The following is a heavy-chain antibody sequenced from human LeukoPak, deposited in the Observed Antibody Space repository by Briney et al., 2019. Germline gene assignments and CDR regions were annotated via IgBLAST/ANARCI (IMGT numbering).Heavy chain of an antibody. J-gene: IGHJ6*03. Sequence: GGSLRLSCAASGFTFNSYGMHWVRQVPGKGLEGVALISYDGSNKHYADSVKGRFTISRDNSKNTLYLQMNSLGAEDTAVYYCARAHLSSSSTDYMEVWGKGTTVTVSS. V-gene: IGHV3-30*03. CDR1: GFTFNSYG. CDR2: ISYDGSNK. CDR3: ARAHLSSSSTDYMEV. D-gene: IGHD6-6*01.